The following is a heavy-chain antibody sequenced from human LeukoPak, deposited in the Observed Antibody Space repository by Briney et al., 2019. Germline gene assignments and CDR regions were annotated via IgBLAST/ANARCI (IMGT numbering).Heavy chain of an antibody. Sequence: GASVKVSCKASGYTFTSYGISWVRQAPGQGLEWMGWISAYNGNTNYAQKLQGRVTMTTDTSTSTAYMELRSLRSDDTAVYYCARVRYSSRDGPPGGNWFDPWGQGTLVTVSS. CDR3: ARVRYSSRDGPPGGNWFDP. V-gene: IGHV1-18*01. D-gene: IGHD6-13*01. CDR1: GYTFTSYG. J-gene: IGHJ5*02. CDR2: ISAYNGNT.